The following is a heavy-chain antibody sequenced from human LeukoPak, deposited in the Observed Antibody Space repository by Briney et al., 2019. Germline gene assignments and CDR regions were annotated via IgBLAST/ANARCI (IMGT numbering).Heavy chain of an antibody. CDR2: INPNSGGT. D-gene: IGHD5-24*01. J-gene: IGHJ5*02. CDR1: GYTFTGYY. V-gene: IGHV1-2*04. Sequence: GASVKVSCKGSGYTFTGYYMHWVRQAPGQGLEWMGWINPNSGGTKYAQKFQGWVTMTRDTSISTAYMEVSRLRSDDTAVFYCARDSGIEMATGWFDPWGQGTLVTVSS. CDR3: ARDSGIEMATGWFDP.